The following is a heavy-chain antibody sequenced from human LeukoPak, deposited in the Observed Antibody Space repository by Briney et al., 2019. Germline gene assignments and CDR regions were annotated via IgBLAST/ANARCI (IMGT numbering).Heavy chain of an antibody. Sequence: SQTLSLTCAVSGGSISSGGYSWSWIRQPPGKGLEWIGYIYYSGSTNYNPSLKSRVTISVDTSKNQFSLKLRSVTAADTAVYYCARTTEGGYTYGYFYYYMDVWGKGTTVTISS. CDR1: GGSISSGGYS. J-gene: IGHJ6*03. V-gene: IGHV4-61*08. D-gene: IGHD5-18*01. CDR2: IYYSGST. CDR3: ARTTEGGYTYGYFYYYMDV.